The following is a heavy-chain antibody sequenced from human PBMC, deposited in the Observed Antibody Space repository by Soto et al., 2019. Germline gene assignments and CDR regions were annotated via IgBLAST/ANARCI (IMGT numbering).Heavy chain of an antibody. D-gene: IGHD6-19*01. V-gene: IGHV4-59*08. CDR1: GGPISSYY. CDR2: IYYSGST. J-gene: IGHJ4*02. CDR3: ARISGYYFDY. Sequence: SETLSLTCTVSGGPISSYYWSWIRQPPGKGLEWIGYIYYSGSTNYNPSLKSRVTISVDTSKNQFSLKLSSVTAADTAVYYCARISGYYFDYWGQGTLVTVSS.